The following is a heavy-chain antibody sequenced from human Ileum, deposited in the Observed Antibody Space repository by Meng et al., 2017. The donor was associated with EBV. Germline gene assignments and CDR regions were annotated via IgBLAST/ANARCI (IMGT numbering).Heavy chain of an antibody. CDR2: IIPIFAAP. V-gene: IGHV1-69*01. CDR3: ARYFSDGSGFYNVDY. Sequence: QVELVQAGAEVKKPGSSVKVSCKASGGTFSTYAISWVRQAPGQGLEWMGGIIPIFAAPIYARKFQGRVTITADESTSTVYMELTSLTSEDTAVYFCARYFSDGSGFYNVDYWGQGTLVTVSS. CDR1: GGTFSTYA. D-gene: IGHD3-22*01. J-gene: IGHJ4*02.